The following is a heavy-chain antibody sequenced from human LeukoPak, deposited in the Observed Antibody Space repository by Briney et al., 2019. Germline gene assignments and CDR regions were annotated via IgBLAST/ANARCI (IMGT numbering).Heavy chain of an antibody. J-gene: IGHJ4*02. CDR2: FGNDGLT. CDR1: GFTFSSFA. D-gene: IGHD2-15*01. V-gene: IGHV3-23*01. CDR3: AKGGGYCSGGSCYRGYYFDY. Sequence: GGSLRLSCAASGFTFSSFAMSWVRQAPGRGLEWVSSFGNDGLTYYADSVKGRFIISRDNSKNTLFLQMNSLRVEDTAIYYCAKGGGYCSGGSCYRGYYFDYWGQGTLVTVSS.